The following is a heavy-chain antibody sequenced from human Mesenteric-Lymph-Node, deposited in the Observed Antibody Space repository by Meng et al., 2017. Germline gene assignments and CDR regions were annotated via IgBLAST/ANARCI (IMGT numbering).Heavy chain of an antibody. CDR2: IKQDGSEK. Sequence: GESLKIPCAAPGFTVSSYWMSWVRQAPGKGLEWVANIKQDGSEKYYVDSVKGRFTISRDNAKNSLYLQMNSLRAEDTAVYYCARLGGSSWYGWFDPWGQGTLVTVSS. CDR3: ARLGGSSWYGWFDP. D-gene: IGHD6-13*01. J-gene: IGHJ5*02. CDR1: GFTVSSYW. V-gene: IGHV3-7*01.